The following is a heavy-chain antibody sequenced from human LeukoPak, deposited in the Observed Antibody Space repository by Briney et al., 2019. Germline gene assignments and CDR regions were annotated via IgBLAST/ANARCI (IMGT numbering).Heavy chain of an antibody. CDR1: GYTFTSYG. CDR3: ARAYDILTGYSPLYYYYYMDV. V-gene: IGHV1-18*01. J-gene: IGHJ6*03. CDR2: ISAYNGNT. D-gene: IGHD3-9*01. Sequence: ASVKGSCKASGYTFTSYGISWVRQAPGQGLEWMGWISAYNGNTNYAQKLQGRVTMTTDTSTSTAYMELRSLRSDDTAVYYCARAYDILTGYSPLYYYYYMDVWGKGTTVTVSS.